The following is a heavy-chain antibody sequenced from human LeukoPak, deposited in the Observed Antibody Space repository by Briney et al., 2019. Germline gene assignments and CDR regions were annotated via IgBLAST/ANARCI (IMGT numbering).Heavy chain of an antibody. V-gene: IGHV1-2*06. CDR3: ARLDYYDSSGYYHADDAFDI. D-gene: IGHD3-22*01. CDR2: INPNSGGT. J-gene: IGHJ3*02. Sequence: ASVKVSCKASGYTFTGYYMHWVRQAPGQGLEWMGRINPNSGGTNYAQKFQGRVTMTRDTSISTAYMELSRLRSDDTAVYYCARLDYYDSSGYYHADDAFDIWGQGTMVTVSS. CDR1: GYTFTGYY.